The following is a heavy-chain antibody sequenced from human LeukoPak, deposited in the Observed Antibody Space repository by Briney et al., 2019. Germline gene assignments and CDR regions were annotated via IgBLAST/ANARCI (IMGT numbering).Heavy chain of an antibody. CDR1: GYTFTGYY. V-gene: IGHV1-2*02. J-gene: IGHJ3*02. D-gene: IGHD2-21*02. CDR3: ARHLHIVVVTEDAFNI. Sequence: ASVKVSCKSSGYTFTGYYMHWVRQAPGQGLEWMGWINPNSGGTNYAQKFQGRVTMTRDTSISTAYMELSRLRSDDTAVYYCARHLHIVVVTEDAFNIWGQGTMVTVSS. CDR2: INPNSGGT.